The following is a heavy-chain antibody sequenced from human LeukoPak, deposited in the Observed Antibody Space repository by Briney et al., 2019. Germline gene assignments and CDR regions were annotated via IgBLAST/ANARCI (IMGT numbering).Heavy chain of an antibody. D-gene: IGHD3-10*01. Sequence: PGGSLRLSCAASGFTFSSYWMSWVRRAPGKGLEWVANINQDGSEKYYVDSVKGRFTISRDNSKNILYLQMNSLRAEDTAVYYCARPLMYYYGSETYFWFDPWGQGTLVTVSS. CDR1: GFTFSSYW. V-gene: IGHV3-7*01. J-gene: IGHJ5*02. CDR3: ARPLMYYYGSETYFWFDP. CDR2: INQDGSEK.